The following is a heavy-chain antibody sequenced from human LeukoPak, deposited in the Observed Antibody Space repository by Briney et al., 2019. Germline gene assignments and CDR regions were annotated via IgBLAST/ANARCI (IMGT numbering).Heavy chain of an antibody. J-gene: IGHJ6*04. CDR3: AKESYYYGSGTAASDV. CDR2: IRYDGSNK. V-gene: IGHV3-30*02. CDR1: GFSLSNYG. Sequence: GGSLRLSCAASGFSLSNYGMHWARQAPGKGLEWVAFIRYDGSNKYYADSVKGRFTISRDNSKNTLYLQMNSLRAEDTAVYYCAKESYYYGSGTAASDVWGKGTTVTISS. D-gene: IGHD3-10*01.